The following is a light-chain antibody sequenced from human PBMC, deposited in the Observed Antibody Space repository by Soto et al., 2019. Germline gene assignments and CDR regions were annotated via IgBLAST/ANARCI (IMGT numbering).Light chain of an antibody. J-gene: IGKJ1*01. Sequence: DIQMTQSPSSVSASVGDRVTITCRASEHINIYLTWYQKRPGKAPKLLIYGGSTLQPGAPSRFSGSGSGTEFTLTISSLQPEDFASYQCLHNNSLPFTFGRGTKVEIK. CDR1: EHINIY. CDR3: LHNNSLPFT. CDR2: GGS. V-gene: IGKV1-12*02.